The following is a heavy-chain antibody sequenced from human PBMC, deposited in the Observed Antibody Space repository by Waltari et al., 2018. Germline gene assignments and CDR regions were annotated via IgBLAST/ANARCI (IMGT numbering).Heavy chain of an antibody. CDR1: GFTFSSYW. Sequence: EVQLVESGGGLVQPGGSLRLSCAASGFTFSSYWMSWVRQAPGKGLEWVANIKQDGSGKYYGDSVKGRFTISRDNAKNSLYLQMNSLRAEDTAVYYCARDQAYYDFWSGPPYYMDVWGKGTTVTISS. V-gene: IGHV3-7*01. CDR3: ARDQAYYDFWSGPPYYMDV. CDR2: IKQDGSGK. D-gene: IGHD3-3*01. J-gene: IGHJ6*03.